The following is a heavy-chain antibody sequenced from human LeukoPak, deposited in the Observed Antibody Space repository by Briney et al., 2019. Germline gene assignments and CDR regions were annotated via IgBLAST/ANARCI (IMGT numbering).Heavy chain of an antibody. D-gene: IGHD1-26*01. CDR3: AREEEWELHFDY. J-gene: IGHJ4*02. V-gene: IGHV3-30*02. CDR2: IRYDGSNK. Sequence: GGSLRLSCAASGFTFSSYGMHWVRQAPGKGLEWVAFIRYDGSNKYYADSVKGRFTISRDNSKNTLYLQMNSLRAEDTAVYYCAREEEWELHFDYWGQGTLVTVSS. CDR1: GFTFSSYG.